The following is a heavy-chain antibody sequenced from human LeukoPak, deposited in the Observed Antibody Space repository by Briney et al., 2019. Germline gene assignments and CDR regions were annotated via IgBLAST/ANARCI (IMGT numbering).Heavy chain of an antibody. CDR2: IYYSGTT. CDR1: RGSLSGYY. J-gene: IGHJ4*02. Sequence: ETLSLTCTVSRGSLSGYYWSWIRQPPGKGLEGIRYIYYSGTTNYNPSLESRVTMSVDTSKNLFSLNLTSVNAAGSAEYCCAKHLVFAYGDRKHFDYWGQGILVTVSS. V-gene: IGHV4-59*08. CDR3: AKHLVFAYGDRKHFDY. D-gene: IGHD4-17*01.